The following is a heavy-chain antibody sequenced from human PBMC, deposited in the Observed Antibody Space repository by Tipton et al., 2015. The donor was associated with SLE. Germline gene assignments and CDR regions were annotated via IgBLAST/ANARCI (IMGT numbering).Heavy chain of an antibody. J-gene: IGHJ4*02. V-gene: IGHV4-61*05. D-gene: IGHD3-16*01. CDR3: ARDQVGVGDLDF. CDR1: GGSISGSFYY. CDR2: ISDGGGT. Sequence: TLSLTCTVSGGSISGSFYYWGWIRQPPGKGLEWIGCISDGGGTNYNPSLKSRVTISVDPAKNQFSLRLTSVTAADTAVYYCARDQVGVGDLDFWGQGSLVTVSS.